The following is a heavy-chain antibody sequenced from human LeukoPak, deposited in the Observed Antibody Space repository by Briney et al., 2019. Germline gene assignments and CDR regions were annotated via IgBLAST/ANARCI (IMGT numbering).Heavy chain of an antibody. CDR3: TTDTLGARDS. CDR2: INEDGRST. Sequence: GGSLRLSCAASGYTFSRYWMHWVRQGPGKGLVWVSRINEDGRSTSYAESLRGRFTISRHNVKNTLNLQMDSLRAGDAAVYYCTTDTLGARDSWGQGTLVTVSS. J-gene: IGHJ5*01. CDR1: GYTFSRYW. D-gene: IGHD3-16*01. V-gene: IGHV3-74*01.